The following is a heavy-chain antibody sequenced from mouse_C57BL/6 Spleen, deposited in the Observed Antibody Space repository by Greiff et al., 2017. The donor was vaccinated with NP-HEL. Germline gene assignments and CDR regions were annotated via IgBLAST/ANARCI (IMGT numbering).Heavy chain of an antibody. V-gene: IGHV1-64*01. D-gene: IGHD1-2*01. Sequence: QVQLQQPGAELVKPGASVKLSCKASGYTFTSYWMHWVKQRPGQGLEWIGMIHPNSGSTNYNEKFKSKATLTVDKSSSTAYMQLSSLTSEDSAVYYCARRDTTAVEDWYFDVWGTGTTVTVSS. CDR3: ARRDTTAVEDWYFDV. CDR2: IHPNSGST. J-gene: IGHJ1*03. CDR1: GYTFTSYW.